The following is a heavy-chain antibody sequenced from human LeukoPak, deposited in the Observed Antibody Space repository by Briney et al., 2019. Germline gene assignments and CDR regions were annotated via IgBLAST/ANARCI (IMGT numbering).Heavy chain of an antibody. CDR2: IYYSGST. J-gene: IGHJ4*02. CDR3: ASGNYGGNSLYFDY. V-gene: IGHV4-59*08. D-gene: IGHD4-23*01. CDR1: GGSLSSYY. Sequence: SETLSLTCTVSGGSLSSYYWSWIRQPPGKGLEWIGYIYYSGSTNYNPSLKSRVTISVDTSKNQFSLKLSSVTAADTAVYYCASGNYGGNSLYFDYWGQGTLVTVSS.